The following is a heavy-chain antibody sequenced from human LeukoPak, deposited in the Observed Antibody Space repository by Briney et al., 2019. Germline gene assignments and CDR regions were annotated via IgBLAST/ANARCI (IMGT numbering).Heavy chain of an antibody. Sequence: VASVKVSCKASGGTFSSYAISWVRQAPGQGLEWMGRIIPIFGIANYAQKFQGGVTITADKSTSTAYMELSSLRSEDTAVYYCARAGLRGDAFDIWGQGTMVTVSS. CDR1: GGTFSSYA. J-gene: IGHJ3*02. CDR2: IIPIFGIA. CDR3: ARAGLRGDAFDI. D-gene: IGHD4-17*01. V-gene: IGHV1-69*04.